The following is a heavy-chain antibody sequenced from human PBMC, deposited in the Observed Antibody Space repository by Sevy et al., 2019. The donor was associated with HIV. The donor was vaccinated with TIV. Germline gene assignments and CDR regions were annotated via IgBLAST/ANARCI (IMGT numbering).Heavy chain of an antibody. J-gene: IGHJ2*01. CDR3: ARQYYYDTSGFYWYFDL. CDR1: GGSISSGSYF. CDR2: IHYSGPT. D-gene: IGHD3-22*01. Sequence: SETLSLTCTVSGGSISSGSYFWTWIRQHPGKGLEWIGYIHYSGPTYYNPSLKSRLTISVDTSKNEFSLKLNSVTAADTAMYYCARQYYYDTSGFYWYFDLWGRGTLVTVSS. V-gene: IGHV4-31*03.